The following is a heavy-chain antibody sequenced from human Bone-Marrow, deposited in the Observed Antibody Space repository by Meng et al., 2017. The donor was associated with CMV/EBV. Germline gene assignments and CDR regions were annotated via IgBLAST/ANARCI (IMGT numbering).Heavy chain of an antibody. CDR1: GGSISSGGYY. D-gene: IGHD2-15*01. V-gene: IGHV4-31*03. J-gene: IGHJ4*02. CDR3: ASTDCSGGSCYSRVFDY. CDR2: IYYSGST. Sequence: QVQLQESGPGLVKPSQTLSLTCTVSGGSISSGGYYWSWIRQHPGKGLEWIGYIYYSGSTYYNPSLKSRVTISVDTSKNQFSLKLSSVTAADTAAYYCASTDCSGGSCYSRVFDYWGQGTLVTVSS.